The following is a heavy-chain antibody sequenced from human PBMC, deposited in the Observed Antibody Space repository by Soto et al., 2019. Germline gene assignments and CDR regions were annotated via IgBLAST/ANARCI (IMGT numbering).Heavy chain of an antibody. CDR2: ISAYNGNT. CDR1: GYTFTSYG. CDR3: AKDPGGYEYVIYYYYYGMDV. D-gene: IGHD5-12*01. V-gene: IGHV1-18*01. J-gene: IGHJ6*02. Sequence: SVKVSCKASGYTFTSYGISWVRQAPGQGLEWMGWISAYNGNTNYAQKLQGRVTMTTDTSTSTAYMELRSLRSDDTAVYYCAKDPGGYEYVIYYYYYGMDVWGQGTTVTFSS.